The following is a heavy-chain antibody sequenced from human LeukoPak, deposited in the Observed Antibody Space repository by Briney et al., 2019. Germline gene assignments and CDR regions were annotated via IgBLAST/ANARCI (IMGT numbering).Heavy chain of an antibody. V-gene: IGHV3-48*04. CDR3: ARATRGVASDFDY. Sequence: GGSLRLSCAASGFTFSSYWMNWVRQAPGKGLEWVSYVSSSGRTIYYTDSVKGRFTISRDNAKNSLYLQMNSLRAEDTAVYYCARATRGVASDFDYWGQGTLVTASS. CDR1: GFTFSSYW. CDR2: VSSSGRTI. J-gene: IGHJ4*02. D-gene: IGHD2-15*01.